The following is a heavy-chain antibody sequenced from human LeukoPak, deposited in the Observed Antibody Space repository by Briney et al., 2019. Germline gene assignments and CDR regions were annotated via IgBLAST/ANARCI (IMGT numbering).Heavy chain of an antibody. V-gene: IGHV4-4*02. CDR2: IYYSGST. CDR1: GGSISSSNW. CDR3: ARGGHAFDI. Sequence: SGTLSLTCAVSGGSISSSNWWSWVRQPPGRGLEWIGYIYYSGSTNYNRSLKSRVTISLDTSKNHCSLELSSVTAADTAVYYCARGGHAFDIWGPGTMVTVSS. J-gene: IGHJ3*02.